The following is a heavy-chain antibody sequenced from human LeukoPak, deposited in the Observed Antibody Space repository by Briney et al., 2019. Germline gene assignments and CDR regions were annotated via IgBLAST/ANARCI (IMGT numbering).Heavy chain of an antibody. CDR2: INHSGST. Sequence: SETLSLTCAVYVGSFSGYYWSWVRQPPGKGLEWIGEINHSGSTNYNSSLKNRVTISVGTSKNQFSLKLSSVTAADTAVYYCARGYYGSGSRCHMDVWGKGTTITVS. D-gene: IGHD3-10*01. V-gene: IGHV4-34*01. CDR1: VGSFSGYY. J-gene: IGHJ6*03. CDR3: ARGYYGSGSRCHMDV.